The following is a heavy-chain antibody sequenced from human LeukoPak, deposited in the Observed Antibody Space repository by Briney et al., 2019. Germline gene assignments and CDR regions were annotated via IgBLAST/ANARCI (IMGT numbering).Heavy chain of an antibody. Sequence: SVKVSCKASGGTFSSYAISRVRQAPGQGLEWMGGIIPIFGTANYAQKFQGRVTITTDESTSTAYMELSSLRSEDTAVYYCAKEVGTYNWFDPWGQGTLVTVSS. D-gene: IGHD1-1*01. CDR2: IIPIFGTA. CDR1: GGTFSSYA. J-gene: IGHJ5*02. CDR3: AKEVGTYNWFDP. V-gene: IGHV1-69*05.